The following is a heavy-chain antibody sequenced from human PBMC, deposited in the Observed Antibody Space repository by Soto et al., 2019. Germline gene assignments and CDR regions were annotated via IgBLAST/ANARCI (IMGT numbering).Heavy chain of an antibody. J-gene: IGHJ4*02. D-gene: IGHD2-15*01. V-gene: IGHV1-24*01. Sequence: GASVKVSCKVSGYTLTELSMHWVRQAPGKGLEWMGGFDPEDGETIYAQKFQGRVTMTEDTSTDTAYMELSSLRSEDTAVYYCAAGGYSAASLNYDYWGQGPLVTVSS. CDR1: GYTLTELS. CDR2: FDPEDGET. CDR3: AAGGYSAASLNYDY.